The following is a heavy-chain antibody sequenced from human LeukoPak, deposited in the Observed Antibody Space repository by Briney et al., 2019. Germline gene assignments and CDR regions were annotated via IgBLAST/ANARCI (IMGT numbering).Heavy chain of an antibody. J-gene: IGHJ2*01. D-gene: IGHD3-22*01. Sequence: ASVKVSCKASGYTFNSYGFSWVRQTPGQGLEWMGWINPNSGGTNYAQKFQGRVTMTRDTSISTAYMELSRLRSDDTAVYYCARDYYDSSGYYLNRYFDLWGRGTLLTVFS. CDR3: ARDYYDSSGYYLNRYFDL. CDR2: INPNSGGT. V-gene: IGHV1-2*02. CDR1: GYTFNSYG.